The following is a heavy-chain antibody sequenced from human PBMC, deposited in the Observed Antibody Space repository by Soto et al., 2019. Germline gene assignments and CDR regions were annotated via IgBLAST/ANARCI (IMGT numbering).Heavy chain of an antibody. CDR2: IAFDGSQE. CDR3: ATKVRVTNYLYYGMDV. Sequence: QVQLVESGGGVVQPGRALRLSCAASGFSFNTSGMHWVRQAPGKGLEWVAVIAFDGSQEFYGDSVRGRFTISRDNSKNTLFLQMKCLTPEDTAVYYCATKVRVTNYLYYGMDVWGQGTTVTVSS. D-gene: IGHD2-21*02. V-gene: IGHV3-30*03. CDR1: GFSFNTSG. J-gene: IGHJ6*02.